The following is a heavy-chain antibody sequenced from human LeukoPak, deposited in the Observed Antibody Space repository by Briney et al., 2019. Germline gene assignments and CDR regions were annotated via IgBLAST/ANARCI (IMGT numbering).Heavy chain of an antibody. J-gene: IGHJ4*02. D-gene: IGHD2-2*01. V-gene: IGHV4-34*01. CDR1: GGSFSGYY. Sequence: SETLSLTCAVYGGSFSGYYWSWIRQPPGKGLEWIREINHSGSTNYNPSLKSRVTISVDTSKNQFSLKLSSVTAADTAVYYCARGYCSSTSCLDYFDYWGQGTLVTVSS. CDR2: INHSGST. CDR3: ARGYCSSTSCLDYFDY.